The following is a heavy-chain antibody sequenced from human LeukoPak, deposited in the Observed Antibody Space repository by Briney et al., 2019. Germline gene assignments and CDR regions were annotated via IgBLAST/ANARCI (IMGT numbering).Heavy chain of an antibody. Sequence: SETLSLTCTVSGGSISSSSYYWGWIRQPPGKGLEWIGSIYYSGSTYYNPSLKSRVTISVDTSKNQFSLKLSSVTAADTAVYYCARDRAVDYWGQGTLVTVSS. CDR3: ARDRAVDY. CDR2: IYYSGST. J-gene: IGHJ4*02. V-gene: IGHV4-39*07. CDR1: GGSISSSSYY.